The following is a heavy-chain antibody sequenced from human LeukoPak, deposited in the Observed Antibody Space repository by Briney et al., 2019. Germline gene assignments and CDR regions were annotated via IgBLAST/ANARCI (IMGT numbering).Heavy chain of an antibody. J-gene: IGHJ5*02. CDR3: ARGRSITRIGTRFDP. Sequence: ASVKVSCKASGNTFTRHYMHWVRQAPGQGLEWMGWMNPNSGNTGYAQKFQGRVTITRNTSISTAYMELSSLRSEDTPVYYCARGRSITRIGTRFDPWGQGTLVTVSS. D-gene: IGHD3-10*01. V-gene: IGHV1-8*03. CDR1: GNTFTRHY. CDR2: MNPNSGNT.